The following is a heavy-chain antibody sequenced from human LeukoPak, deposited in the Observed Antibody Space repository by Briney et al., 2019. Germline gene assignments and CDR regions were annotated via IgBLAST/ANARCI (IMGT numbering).Heavy chain of an antibody. CDR2: SRNKANSYTT. Sequence: PGGSLRLSCAASGFTFSDHYMDWVRQAPGKGLEWVGRSRNKANSYTTEYAASVKGRFTVSRDGSKNSLYLQMNSLKTEDTAVYFCARNYYDSSRYYADYWGQGTLVTVSS. CDR3: ARNYYDSSRYYADY. D-gene: IGHD3-22*01. CDR1: GFTFSDHY. V-gene: IGHV3-72*01. J-gene: IGHJ4*02.